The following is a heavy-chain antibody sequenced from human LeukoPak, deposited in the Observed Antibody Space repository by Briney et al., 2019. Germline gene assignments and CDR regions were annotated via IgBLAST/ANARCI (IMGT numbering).Heavy chain of an antibody. CDR3: VRDLGGYSGSFFDY. Sequence: ASVKVSCKASGYTFTDFGISWVRQAPGQGLQWMGWISAYNGKIHYPQNLQGRVVMTTDTSTSTAYMELRSLRSDDTAMYYCVRDLGGYSGSFFDYWGQGTLVTVSS. J-gene: IGHJ4*02. V-gene: IGHV1-18*01. CDR1: GYTFTDFG. D-gene: IGHD5-12*01. CDR2: ISAYNGKI.